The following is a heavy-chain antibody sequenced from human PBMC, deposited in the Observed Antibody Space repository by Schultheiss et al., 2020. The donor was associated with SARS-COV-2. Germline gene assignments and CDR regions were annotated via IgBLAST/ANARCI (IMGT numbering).Heavy chain of an antibody. CDR3: AKDGDYDFWSGYYAPWGY. CDR2: INPNSGGT. CDR1: GYTFTGYY. J-gene: IGHJ4*02. D-gene: IGHD3-3*01. Sequence: ASVKVSCKASGYTFTGYYMHWVRQAPGQGLEWMGWINPNSGGTNYAQKFQGRVTMTRDTSISTAYMELSSLRSEDTAVYYCAKDGDYDFWSGYYAPWGYWGQGTLVTVSS. V-gene: IGHV1-2*02.